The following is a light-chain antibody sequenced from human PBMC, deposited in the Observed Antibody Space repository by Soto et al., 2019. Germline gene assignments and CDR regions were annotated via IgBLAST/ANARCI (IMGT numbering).Light chain of an antibody. Sequence: DIQMTQSPSSLSASVGDRVTITCRASQGISNYLAWYQQKPGKVPKLLIYAASTLQSGVPSRFSGSGSGTAFPLTIISLQPEDVATYYCQKYNSAPHTFGQGTKLEIK. CDR3: QKYNSAPHT. V-gene: IGKV1-27*01. J-gene: IGKJ2*01. CDR2: AAS. CDR1: QGISNY.